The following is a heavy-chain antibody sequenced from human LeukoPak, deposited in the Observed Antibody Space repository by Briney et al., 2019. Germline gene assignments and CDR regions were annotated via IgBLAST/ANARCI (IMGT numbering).Heavy chain of an antibody. V-gene: IGHV3-23*01. CDR2: ITGGGRT. CDR3: AKRGYYDSGALRAPFEY. J-gene: IGHJ4*02. D-gene: IGHD3-22*01. Sequence: PGGSLRLSCAASGFTFIGYAMSWVRQAPGKGLGWVSAITGGGRTYYTDSAMCRFTISRDSSKNTLYLQMNSLRAEDTAIYYCAKRGYYDSGALRAPFEYWAREPWSPSPQ. CDR1: GFTFIGYA.